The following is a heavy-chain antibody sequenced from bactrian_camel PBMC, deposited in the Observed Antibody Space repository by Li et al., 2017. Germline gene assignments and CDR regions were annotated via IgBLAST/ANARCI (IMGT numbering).Heavy chain of an antibody. V-gene: IGHV3S28*01. CDR1: GYTFSSVC. Sequence: QLVESGGGSVQAGGSLRVSCAASGYTFSSVCMGWFRQASGKEREGVATIDAVGRTYYADSVKGRFTISKDNAKITLYLQMSSLKPEDTAMYYCAAARLCGSMRRAGYWGQGTQVTVS. CDR2: IDAVGRT. J-gene: IGHJ4*01. CDR3: AAARLCGSMRRAGY.